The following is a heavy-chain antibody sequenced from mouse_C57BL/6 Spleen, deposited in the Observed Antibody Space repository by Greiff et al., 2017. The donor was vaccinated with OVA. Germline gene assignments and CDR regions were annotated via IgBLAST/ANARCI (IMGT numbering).Heavy chain of an antibody. CDR1: GYTFTSYW. Sequence: QVQLQQPGAELVRPGPSVKLSCKASGYTFTSYWMHWVKQRPGQGLEWIGVIDPSDSSTNYNQKFKGKATLTVDTSSSTAYMQLSSLTSEDSAVYYCARSSRRDYGSSYYFDYWGQGTTLTVSS. J-gene: IGHJ2*01. CDR2: IDPSDSST. CDR3: ARSSRRDYGSSYYFDY. D-gene: IGHD1-1*01. V-gene: IGHV1-59*01.